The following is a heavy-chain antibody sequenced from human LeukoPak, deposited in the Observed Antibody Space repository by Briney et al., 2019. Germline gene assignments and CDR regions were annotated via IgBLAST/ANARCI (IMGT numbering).Heavy chain of an antibody. CDR3: AREGEGRYLDSSNAFDI. D-gene: IGHD3-9*01. CDR2: INHSGST. Sequence: SETLSLTCAVYGVSFSGYYWSWIRQPPGKGLEWIGEINHSGSTNYNPSLKSRVTISVDTSKNQFSLKLSSVTAADTAVYYCAREGEGRYLDSSNAFDIWGQGTMVTVSS. CDR1: GVSFSGYY. J-gene: IGHJ3*02. V-gene: IGHV4-34*01.